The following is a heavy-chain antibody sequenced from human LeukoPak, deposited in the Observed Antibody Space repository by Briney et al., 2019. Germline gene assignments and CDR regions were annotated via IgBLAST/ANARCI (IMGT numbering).Heavy chain of an antibody. CDR1: GYTFTGYY. CDR3: ARDDTWLLPHFDY. CDR2: INPNSGGT. D-gene: IGHD3-22*01. Sequence: ASVKVSCKASGYTFTGYYMHWVRQAPGQGLEWMGRINPNSGGTNYAQKFQGRVTMTRDTSISTAYMELSSLRSEDTAVYYCARDDTWLLPHFDYWGQGTLVTVSS. J-gene: IGHJ4*02. V-gene: IGHV1-2*06.